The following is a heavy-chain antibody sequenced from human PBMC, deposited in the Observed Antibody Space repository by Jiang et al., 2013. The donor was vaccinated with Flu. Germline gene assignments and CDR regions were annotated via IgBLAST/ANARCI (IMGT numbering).Heavy chain of an antibody. CDR1: YY. D-gene: IGHD2-15*01. J-gene: IGHJ5*02. V-gene: IGHV1-2*02. CDR3: ARSRSLSP. CDR2: INPNSGGT. Sequence: YYMHWVRQAPGQGLEWMGWINPNSGGTNYAQKFQGRVTMTRDTSISTAYMELSRLRSDDTAVYYCARSRSLSPWGQGTLVTVSS.